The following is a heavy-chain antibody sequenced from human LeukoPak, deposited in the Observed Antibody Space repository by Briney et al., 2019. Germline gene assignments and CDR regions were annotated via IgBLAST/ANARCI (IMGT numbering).Heavy chain of an antibody. CDR3: ARGRTGHLSYYYYYMDV. CDR1: GFNFGDDF. J-gene: IGHJ6*03. Sequence: GGSLRLSCEASGFNFGDDFMTWVRQAPGTGLEWISFISHSGMTIYYADSVGGRFTISRDNAKNSLFLRMNNLRADDTAVYHCARGRTGHLSYYYYYMDVWGKGTTVIVSS. CDR2: ISHSGMTI. D-gene: IGHD3/OR15-3a*01. V-gene: IGHV3-11*01.